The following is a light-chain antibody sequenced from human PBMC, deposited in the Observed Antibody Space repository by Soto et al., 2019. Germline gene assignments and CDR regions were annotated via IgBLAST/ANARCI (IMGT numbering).Light chain of an antibody. J-gene: IGLJ2*01. V-gene: IGLV2-14*01. CDR3: SSYTRSTTLNVL. CDR2: EVS. CDR1: SSDVGGYKY. Sequence: SALTQPASVSGSHGQSITISCTGTSSDVGGYKYVSWYQQHPGKVPKLMIYEVSNRPSGVSNRFSGSKSGNTASLSISGLQAEDEAEYYCSSYTRSTTLNVLFGGGTKLTVL.